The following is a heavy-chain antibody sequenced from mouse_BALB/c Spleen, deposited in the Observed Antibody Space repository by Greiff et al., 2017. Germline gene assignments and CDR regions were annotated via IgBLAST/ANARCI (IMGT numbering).Heavy chain of an antibody. J-gene: IGHJ2*01. D-gene: IGHD2-14*01. Sequence: EVKLMESGPGLVKPSQSLSLTCSVTGYSITSGYYWNWIRQFPGNKLEWMGYISYDGSNNYNPSLKNRISITRDTSKNQFFLKLNSVTTEDTATYYCARSRSYFDYWGQGTTLTVSS. CDR1: GYSITSGYY. CDR3: ARSRSYFDY. V-gene: IGHV3-6*02. CDR2: ISYDGSN.